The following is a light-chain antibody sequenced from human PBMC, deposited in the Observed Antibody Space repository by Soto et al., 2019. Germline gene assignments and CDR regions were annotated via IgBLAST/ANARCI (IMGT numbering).Light chain of an antibody. Sequence: AIQLTQSPSSLSASVGDRVTITCRASQGISSALAWYQQKPGKAPKLLIYDASSLESGVPSRFSGSGSGTDFTLTISSLQPEDFATYYCQQFNSYPQGMYTFGQGTKLEIK. CDR2: DAS. V-gene: IGKV1-13*02. CDR3: QQFNSYPQGMYT. J-gene: IGKJ2*01. CDR1: QGISSA.